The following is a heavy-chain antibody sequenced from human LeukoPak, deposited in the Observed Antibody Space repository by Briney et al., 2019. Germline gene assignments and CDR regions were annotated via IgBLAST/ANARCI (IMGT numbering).Heavy chain of an antibody. Sequence: GGSLRLSCAASGFTFSSYAVHWVRQAPGKGLEWVAAISYDAINQHYADSVKGRFTISRDNSKNTLYLQMNSLRAEDTAVYYCARDEGSTWYYGMDVWGQGTTVTVSS. D-gene: IGHD6-13*01. CDR2: ISYDAINQ. CDR3: ARDEGSTWYYGMDV. V-gene: IGHV3-30-3*01. CDR1: GFTFSSYA. J-gene: IGHJ6*02.